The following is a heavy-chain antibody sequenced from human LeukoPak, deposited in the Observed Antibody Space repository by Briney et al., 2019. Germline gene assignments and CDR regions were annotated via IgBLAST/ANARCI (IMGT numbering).Heavy chain of an antibody. V-gene: IGHV1-18*01. J-gene: IGHJ4*02. CDR1: GYTFTSYG. D-gene: IGHD5-12*01. CDR3: WRDRRGYSCYDKMDY. Sequence: ASVKVSCKASGYTFTSYGISWVRQAPGQGLEWMGWMSANNGNTNYAQKIQGRVTMTTDTSMSTAYMELRSLRSDDTAVYYCWRDRRGYSCYDKMDYWGQGTLVTVSS. CDR2: MSANNGNT.